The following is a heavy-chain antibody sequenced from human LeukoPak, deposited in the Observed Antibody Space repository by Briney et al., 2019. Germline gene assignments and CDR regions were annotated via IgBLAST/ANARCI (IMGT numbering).Heavy chain of an antibody. D-gene: IGHD2-15*01. J-gene: IGHJ4*02. CDR1: GFTFSSYS. V-gene: IGHV3-23*01. CDR2: ISGSGGST. CDR3: AKDGGDCSGGSCYAEVDY. Sequence: GGSLRLSCAASGFTFSSYSMMWVRQAPGKGLEWVSAISGSGGSTYYADSVKGRFTISRDNSKNTLYLQMNSLRAEDTAVYYCAKDGGDCSGGSCYAEVDYWGQGTLVTVSS.